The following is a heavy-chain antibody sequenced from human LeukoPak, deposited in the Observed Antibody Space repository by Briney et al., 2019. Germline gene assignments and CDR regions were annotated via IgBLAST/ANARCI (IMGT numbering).Heavy chain of an antibody. D-gene: IGHD6-13*01. Sequence: TGGSLRLSCAASGFTFSSYAMSWVRQAPGKGLEWVSAISGSGGTTYYADSVKGRFTISRDNSKNTLYLQMNSLRAEDTAVYYCAKPYSNSWYSRYYFDYWGQGTLVTVSS. V-gene: IGHV3-23*01. CDR2: ISGSGGTT. CDR1: GFTFSSYA. J-gene: IGHJ4*02. CDR3: AKPYSNSWYSRYYFDY.